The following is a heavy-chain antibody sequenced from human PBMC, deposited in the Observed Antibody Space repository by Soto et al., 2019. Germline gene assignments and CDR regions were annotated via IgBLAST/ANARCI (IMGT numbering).Heavy chain of an antibody. J-gene: IGHJ6*02. CDR2: FHYGEST. D-gene: IGHD2-2*01. V-gene: IGHV4-39*02. Sequence: PSETLSLTCTVSGGSISSGPYSWGWIRQPPGEGLDWIATFHYGESTHYNPSLESRVAVSVDTSQNHFSLKVSSVTVADTAVYYCARLGGFCSSTNCYGYYAMDVWGQGTTVTVSS. CDR1: GGSISSGPYS. CDR3: ARLGGFCSSTNCYGYYAMDV.